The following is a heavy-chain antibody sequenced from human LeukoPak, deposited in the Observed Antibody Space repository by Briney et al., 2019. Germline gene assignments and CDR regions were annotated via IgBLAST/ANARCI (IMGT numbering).Heavy chain of an antibody. CDR1: GGSISSGGYY. D-gene: IGHD5-18*01. CDR2: IYYSGSS. CDR3: AREGNSYGLIRYGFDY. Sequence: SETLSLTCTVSGGSISSGGYYWSWIRQHPGKGLEWIGYIYYSGSSYYNPSLKSRVTISVDTSKNQFSLKLSSVTAADTAVYYCAREGNSYGLIRYGFDYWGQGTLVTVSS. J-gene: IGHJ4*02. V-gene: IGHV4-31*03.